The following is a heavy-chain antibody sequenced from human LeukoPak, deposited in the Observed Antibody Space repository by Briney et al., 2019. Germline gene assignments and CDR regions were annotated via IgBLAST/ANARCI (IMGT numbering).Heavy chain of an antibody. V-gene: IGHV3-30*18. CDR1: GFTVSSNY. J-gene: IGHJ4*02. D-gene: IGHD3-22*01. CDR2: ISYDGSNK. CDR3: AKDGEFTMIDVYFDY. Sequence: GGSLRLSCAASGFTVSSNYMSWVRQAPGKGLEWVAVISYDGSNKYYADSVKGRFTISRDNSKNTLYLQMNSLRAEDTAVYYCAKDGEFTMIDVYFDYWGQGTLVTVSS.